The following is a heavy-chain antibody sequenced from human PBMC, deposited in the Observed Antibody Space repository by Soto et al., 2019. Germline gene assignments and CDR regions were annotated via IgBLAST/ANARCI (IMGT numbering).Heavy chain of an antibody. Sequence: ASVKVSCKASGYTFTSYAMHWVRQAPGQRLEWMGWINAGNGNTKYSQKFQGRVTITRDTSASTAYMELSSLRSEDTAVYYCARFRITMIGTDAFDIWGQGTMVTVSS. CDR1: GYTFTSYA. CDR3: ARFRITMIGTDAFDI. D-gene: IGHD3-22*01. J-gene: IGHJ3*02. CDR2: INAGNGNT. V-gene: IGHV1-3*01.